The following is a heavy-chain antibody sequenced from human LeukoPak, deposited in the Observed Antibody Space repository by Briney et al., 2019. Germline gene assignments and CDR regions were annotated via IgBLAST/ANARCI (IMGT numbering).Heavy chain of an antibody. V-gene: IGHV3-21*01. CDR3: ARGIGFYGSGSYHLDY. J-gene: IGHJ4*02. CDR1: GFPFRSFS. D-gene: IGHD3-10*01. Sequence: GGSLRLSCVASGFPFRSFSMNWVRQAPGKGLEWVSSISSSSTYIYYADSVKGRFTISRDNAKTSLYLQMNSLRDEDTAVYYCARGIGFYGSGSYHLDYWGQGTLVTVSS. CDR2: ISSSSTYI.